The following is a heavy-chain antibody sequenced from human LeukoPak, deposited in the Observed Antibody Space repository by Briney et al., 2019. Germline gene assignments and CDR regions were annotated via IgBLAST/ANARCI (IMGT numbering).Heavy chain of an antibody. Sequence: ASVKVSCKASGYTFTAYYVHWVRQAPGQGPEWMGLIKANSGGTIYAQMFRGRVTMTRDTSISTAYMELSRLTSDDTAVYYCARVEGSAATRGDWGQGTLVTVSS. CDR1: GYTFTAYY. CDR3: ARVEGSAATRGD. D-gene: IGHD1-7*01. CDR2: IKANSGGT. V-gene: IGHV1-2*02. J-gene: IGHJ4*02.